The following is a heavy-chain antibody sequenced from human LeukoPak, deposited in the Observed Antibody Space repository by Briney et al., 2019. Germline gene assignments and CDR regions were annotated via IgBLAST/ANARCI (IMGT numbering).Heavy chain of an antibody. CDR1: GGSISSGGYY. D-gene: IGHD1-26*01. CDR3: ARLPGDRSYWGL. CDR2: IYYSGST. Sequence: PSETLSLTCTVSGGSISSGGYYWSWIRQHPGKGLEWIGYIYYSGSTNYNPSLKSRVTISVDTSKNQFSLKLSSVTAADTAVYYCARLPGDRSYWGLWGRGTLVTVSS. V-gene: IGHV4-61*08. J-gene: IGHJ4*02.